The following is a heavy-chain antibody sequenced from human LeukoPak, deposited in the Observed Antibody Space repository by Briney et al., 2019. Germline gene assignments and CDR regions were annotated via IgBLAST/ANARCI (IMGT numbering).Heavy chain of an antibody. J-gene: IGHJ4*02. D-gene: IGHD3-22*01. Sequence: GASVKVSCKASGYTFTSYAMHWVRQAPGQRLEWMGWINAGNGNTKYSQKFQGRVTITRDTSASTAYMELSSLRSEDTAVYYCARGQYYYDSSGYLLDYWGQGTLVTVSS. CDR2: INAGNGNT. CDR3: ARGQYYYDSSGYLLDY. CDR1: GYTFTSYA. V-gene: IGHV1-3*01.